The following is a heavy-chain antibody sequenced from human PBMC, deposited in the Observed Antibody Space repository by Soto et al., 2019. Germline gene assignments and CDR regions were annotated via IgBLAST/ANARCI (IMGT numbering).Heavy chain of an antibody. V-gene: IGHV3-23*01. CDR3: ASHYDIPTGALAYFDF. CDR2: ISRSGDAI. D-gene: IGHD3-9*01. J-gene: IGHJ4*02. Sequence: EVQVLESGGGLVQPGGSLRLSCAASGFTFSIFPKTWVRQAPGRGLEWVSAISRSGDAIYYADSVRGRFTISRDNSKNTLYLQMNSLRAEDTATYYCASHYDIPTGALAYFDFWGQGSLVTVSS. CDR1: GFTFSIFP.